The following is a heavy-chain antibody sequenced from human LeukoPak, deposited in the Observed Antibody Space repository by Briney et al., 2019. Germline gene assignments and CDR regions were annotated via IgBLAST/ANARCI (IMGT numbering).Heavy chain of an antibody. V-gene: IGHV3-66*02. CDR3: ARGSWNCSGGSCYDY. J-gene: IGHJ4*02. CDR1: GFTVSSNY. CDR2: IYSGGTT. Sequence: GGSLRLSCAASGFTVSSNYMSWVRQAPGKGLEWVSAIYSGGTTYYADSVKGRFTISRDNTKNTAYLQMNSLRAEDTAVYYCARGSWNCSGGSCYDYWGQGTLVTVSS. D-gene: IGHD2-15*01.